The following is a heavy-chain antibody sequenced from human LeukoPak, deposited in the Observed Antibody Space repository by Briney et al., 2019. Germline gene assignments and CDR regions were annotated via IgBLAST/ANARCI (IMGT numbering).Heavy chain of an antibody. CDR3: ASGGYCTTTSCYIDY. J-gene: IGHJ4*02. CDR1: GFSFSSSW. D-gene: IGHD2-2*02. V-gene: IGHV3-7*01. CDR2: IKADGSEK. Sequence: GGSLRLSCAASGFSFSSSWMIWVRQAPGKGPEWVANIKADGSEKHYVDSVKGRFSISRDNAKNSLYLQMNSLRAEDTAVYYCASGGYCTTTSCYIDYWGQGTLVTVSS.